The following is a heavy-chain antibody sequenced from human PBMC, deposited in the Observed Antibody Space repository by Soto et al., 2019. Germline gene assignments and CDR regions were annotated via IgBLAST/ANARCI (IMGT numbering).Heavy chain of an antibody. V-gene: IGHV3-30-3*01. D-gene: IGHD3-9*01. J-gene: IGHJ4*02. CDR3: ARGRVRYFDLLVIDY. Sequence: QVQLVESGGGVVQPGRSLRLSCAASGFTFSSYAMHWVRQAPGKGLEWVAVISYDGSNKYYADSVKGRFTISRDNSKNRLYLQMNSLRAEDTAVYYCARGRVRYFDLLVIDYWGQGTLVTVSS. CDR2: ISYDGSNK. CDR1: GFTFSSYA.